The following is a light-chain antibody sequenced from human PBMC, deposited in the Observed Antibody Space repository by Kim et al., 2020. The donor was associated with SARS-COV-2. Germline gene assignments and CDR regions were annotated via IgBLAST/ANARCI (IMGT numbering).Light chain of an antibody. Sequence: AIQMTQSPSSLSASVGDRVTITCRASQGIRNDLGWYQQKPGEAPKLLIYSVSNLQSGVPLRFSGGGSGTDFTLTINNLQPEDSATYYCLQDHSYPLTVGQGTKLEI. CDR1: QGIRND. CDR2: SVS. J-gene: IGKJ2*01. CDR3: LQDHSYPLT. V-gene: IGKV1-6*01.